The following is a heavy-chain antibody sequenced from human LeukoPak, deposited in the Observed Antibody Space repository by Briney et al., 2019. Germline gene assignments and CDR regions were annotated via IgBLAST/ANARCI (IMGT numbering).Heavy chain of an antibody. CDR3: ARGTYYYDSSGYIHAFDI. Sequence: SVTVSYKASGCTFISYAISWVRQAPGQGLEWMGGIIPIFGKANYAQKFQGRVTITTDESTSTAYLELSSMRSEDTAVYYCARGTYYYDSSGYIHAFDIWGQGTMVTVSS. CDR2: IIPIFGKA. V-gene: IGHV1-69*05. J-gene: IGHJ3*02. D-gene: IGHD3-22*01. CDR1: GCTFISYA.